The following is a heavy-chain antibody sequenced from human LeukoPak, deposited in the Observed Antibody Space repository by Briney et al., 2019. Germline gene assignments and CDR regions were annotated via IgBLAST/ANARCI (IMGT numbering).Heavy chain of an antibody. CDR2: IKQDGSEK. CDR3: ARDRVVRGVGDAFDI. Sequence: GGSLRLSCAASGFTFSSYWMSWVRQAPGKGLEWVANIKQDGSEKYYVDSVKGRFTISRDNAKNSLYLQMNSLRAEDTAVYYCARDRVVRGVGDAFDIWGQGTMVTASS. D-gene: IGHD3-10*01. V-gene: IGHV3-7*01. J-gene: IGHJ3*02. CDR1: GFTFSSYW.